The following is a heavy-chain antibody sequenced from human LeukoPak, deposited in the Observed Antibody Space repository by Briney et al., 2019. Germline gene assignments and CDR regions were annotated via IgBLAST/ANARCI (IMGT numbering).Heavy chain of an antibody. CDR1: GFTFSTYS. CDR3: ARGTKEGYSSSWFDY. Sequence: PGGSLRLSCAASGFTFSTYSINWVRQAPGMGLEWVSYISSSSTSIYYADSVKGRFTISRDNAKNSLYLQMNSLRDEDTAVYYCARGTKEGYSSSWFDYRGQGTLVTVSS. V-gene: IGHV3-48*02. CDR2: ISSSSTSI. D-gene: IGHD2-2*01. J-gene: IGHJ4*02.